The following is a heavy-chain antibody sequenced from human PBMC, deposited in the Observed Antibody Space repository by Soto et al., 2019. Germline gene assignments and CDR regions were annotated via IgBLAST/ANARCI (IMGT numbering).Heavy chain of an antibody. CDR1: GGSISSYY. V-gene: IGHV4-59*01. CDR2: IYYSGST. CDR3: AREGVTMVRGVIISGRDVFDI. Sequence: PSETLSLTCTVSGGSISSYYWSWIRQPPGKGLEWIGYIYYSGSTNYNPSLKSRVTISVDTSKNQFSLKLSSVTAADTAVYYCAREGVTMVRGVIISGRDVFDIWGQGTMVIVSS. D-gene: IGHD3-10*01. J-gene: IGHJ3*02.